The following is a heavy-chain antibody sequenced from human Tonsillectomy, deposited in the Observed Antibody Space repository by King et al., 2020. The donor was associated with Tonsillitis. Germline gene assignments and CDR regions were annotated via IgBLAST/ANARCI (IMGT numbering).Heavy chain of an antibody. D-gene: IGHD6-13*01. V-gene: IGHV4-61*02. J-gene: IGHJ4*02. Sequence: QLQLQESGPGLVKPSQTLSLTCTVSGGSINSGSYYWSWIRQPPGKGLEWIGRIYTSGCTNYNPSLKSRVTMSVDTSKNQFSLNLSSVTAADTAVYYCARDSKGSSSYFSDFDYWGQGTLVTVSS. CDR3: ARDSKGSSSYFSDFDY. CDR2: IYTSGCT. CDR1: GGSINSGSYY.